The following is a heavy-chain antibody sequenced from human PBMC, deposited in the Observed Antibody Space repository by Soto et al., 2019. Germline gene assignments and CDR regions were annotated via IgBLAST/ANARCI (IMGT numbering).Heavy chain of an antibody. CDR1: GFTFSSYG. V-gene: IGHV3-33*01. J-gene: IGHJ4*02. D-gene: IGHD6-6*01. Sequence: GSLRLSCAASGFTFSSYGMHWVRQAPGKGLEWVAVIWYDGSNKYYADSVKGRFTISRDNSKNTLYLQMNSLRAEDTAVYYCARDKRSSSCHFDYWGQGTLVTVSS. CDR3: ARDKRSSSCHFDY. CDR2: IWYDGSNK.